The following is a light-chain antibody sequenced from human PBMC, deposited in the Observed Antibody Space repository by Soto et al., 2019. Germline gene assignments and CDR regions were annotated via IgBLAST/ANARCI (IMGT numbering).Light chain of an antibody. CDR1: QSISRSY. CDR3: HQYGSSPLT. CDR2: GAS. V-gene: IGKV3-20*01. Sequence: EIVLTQSPGTLSLSPGERATLSCRASQSISRSYLAWYQQKPGQAPRLLIYGASSRATGIPDRFSGSGSGTDFTLTISRLEPEDFAVYYCHQYGSSPLTFGGGTKVDIK. J-gene: IGKJ4*01.